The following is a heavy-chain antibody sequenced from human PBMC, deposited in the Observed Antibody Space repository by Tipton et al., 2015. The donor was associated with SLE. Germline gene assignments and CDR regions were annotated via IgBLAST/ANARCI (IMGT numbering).Heavy chain of an antibody. CDR3: ARDTLQEVYYGMDV. CDR1: GGSISSSSYY. V-gene: IGHV4-61*01. CDR2: IYYSGST. Sequence: TLSLTCTVSGGSISSSSYYWGWIRQPPGKGLEWIGYIYYSGSTNYNPSLKSRVTISVDTSKNQFSLKLSSVTAADTAVYYCARDTLQEVYYGMDVWGQGTTVTVSS. J-gene: IGHJ6*02.